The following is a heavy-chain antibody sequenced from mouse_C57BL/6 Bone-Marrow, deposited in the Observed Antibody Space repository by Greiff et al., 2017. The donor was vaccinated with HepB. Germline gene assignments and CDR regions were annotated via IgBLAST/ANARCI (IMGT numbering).Heavy chain of an antibody. J-gene: IGHJ1*03. CDR3: ARRRGGYFDV. CDR1: GFTFSDYG. V-gene: IGHV5-17*01. Sequence: EVKLMESGGGLVKPGGSLKLSCAASGFTFSDYGMHWVRQAPEKGLEWVAYISSGSSTIYYADTVKGRFTISRDNAKNTLFLQMTSLRSEDTAMYYCARRRGGYFDVWGTGTTATVSS. CDR2: ISSGSSTI.